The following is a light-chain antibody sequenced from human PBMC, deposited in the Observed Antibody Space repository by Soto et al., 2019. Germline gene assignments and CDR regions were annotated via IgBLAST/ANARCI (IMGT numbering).Light chain of an antibody. CDR2: GAS. Sequence: EVVMTQSPATLSVSPGERATLSCRASQSVSSTLAWYQQKPGQAPRLLIYGASTSATGITARFSGSGSGTEFTLTISSLQSEDFAVYYCQQYSTWPLTFGGGTKVEIK. CDR1: QSVSST. CDR3: QQYSTWPLT. J-gene: IGKJ4*01. V-gene: IGKV3-15*01.